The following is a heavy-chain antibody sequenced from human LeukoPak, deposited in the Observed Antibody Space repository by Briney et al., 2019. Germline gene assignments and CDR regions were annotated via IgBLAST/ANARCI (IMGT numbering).Heavy chain of an antibody. Sequence: PGGSLRLSCAASGFTFSSYSMNWVRQAPGKGLEWVSYITSSSTNIYYADSVKGRFTISRDNAKNSLYLQMNSLRAEDTAVYYCAYSYGPYYYDYCGQGTLVTVSS. CDR3: AYSYGPYYYDY. J-gene: IGHJ4*02. CDR1: GFTFSSYS. D-gene: IGHD5-18*01. V-gene: IGHV3-48*01. CDR2: ITSSSTNI.